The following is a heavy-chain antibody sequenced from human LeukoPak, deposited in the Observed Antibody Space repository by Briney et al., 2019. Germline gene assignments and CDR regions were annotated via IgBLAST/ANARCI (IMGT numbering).Heavy chain of an antibody. J-gene: IGHJ3*02. CDR3: ARDRYCGGDCTPGAFDI. Sequence: SETLSLTCTVSGGSISSYYWSWIRQPPGKGLEWIGYIYYSGSTNYNPSLKSRVTILVDTSKNQFSLKLSSVTAADTAVYYCARDRYCGGDCTPGAFDIWGQGTMVTVSS. CDR2: IYYSGST. V-gene: IGHV4-59*01. D-gene: IGHD2-21*02. CDR1: GGSISSYY.